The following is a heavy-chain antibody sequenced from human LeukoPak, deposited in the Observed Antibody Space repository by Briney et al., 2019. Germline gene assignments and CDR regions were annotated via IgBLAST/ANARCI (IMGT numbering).Heavy chain of an antibody. CDR1: GFTFSTYW. J-gene: IGHJ6*02. CDR2: IKQDGSEK. D-gene: IGHD3-16*01. Sequence: GGSLRLSCAASGFTFSTYWMSWVRQAPGKGLEWVANIKQDGSEKYYVDSMKGRFTISRDNAKNSLYLQMNSLRAEDTAVYYCVRDPVWNYYYYGMDVWGQGATVTVSS. CDR3: VRDPVWNYYYYGMDV. V-gene: IGHV3-7*01.